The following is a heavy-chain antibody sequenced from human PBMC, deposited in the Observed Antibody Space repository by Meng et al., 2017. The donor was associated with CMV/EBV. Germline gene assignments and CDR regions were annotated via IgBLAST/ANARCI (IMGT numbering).Heavy chain of an antibody. V-gene: IGHV3-33*06. CDR3: AKMLAARPSSYYHYGMDV. D-gene: IGHD6-6*01. J-gene: IGHJ6*02. CDR1: GFTFSSYG. CDR2: IWYDGSNK. Sequence: GESLKISCAASGFTFSSYGMHWVRQAPGKGLEWVAVIWYDGSNKYYADSVKGRFTISRDNSKNTLYLQMNSLRAEDTAVYYCAKMLAARPSSYYHYGMDVWGQGTTVTVSS.